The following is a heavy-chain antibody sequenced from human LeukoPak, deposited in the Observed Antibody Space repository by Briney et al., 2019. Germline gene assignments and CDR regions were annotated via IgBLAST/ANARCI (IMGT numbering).Heavy chain of an antibody. Sequence: GGTLRLSCAASGFTFSSYGMSWVRQAPGKGLEWVSAISGSGGSTYYADSVKGRFTISRDNSKNTLYLQMNSLTDEDTAVYYCAKVRWDNSGWYYLDNWGQGTLVTVSS. CDR1: GFTFSSYG. CDR3: AKVRWDNSGWYYLDN. J-gene: IGHJ4*02. D-gene: IGHD6-19*01. CDR2: ISGSGGST. V-gene: IGHV3-23*01.